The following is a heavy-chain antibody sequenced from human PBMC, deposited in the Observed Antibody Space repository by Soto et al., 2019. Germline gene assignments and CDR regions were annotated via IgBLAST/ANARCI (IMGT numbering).Heavy chain of an antibody. D-gene: IGHD3-10*01. CDR2: MNPNSGNT. J-gene: IGHJ5*02. V-gene: IGHV1-8*01. CDR3: ASGPLLWFGEHVFDP. Sequence: ASVKVSCKASGYTFTSYDINWVRQATGQGLEWMGWMNPNSGNTGYAQKFQGRVTMTRNTSISTAYMELSSLRSEDTAVYYCASGPLLWFGEHVFDPWGQGTLVTVSS. CDR1: GYTFTSYD.